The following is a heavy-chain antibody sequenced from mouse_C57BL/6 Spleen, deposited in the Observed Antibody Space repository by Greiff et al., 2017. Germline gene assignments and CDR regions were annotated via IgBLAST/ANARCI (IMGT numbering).Heavy chain of an antibody. J-gene: IGHJ3*01. V-gene: IGHV5-17*01. CDR2: ISSGSSTI. CDR1: GFTFSDYG. CDR3: AKRYGAY. D-gene: IGHD1-1*01. Sequence: DVQLVESGGGLVKPGGSLKLSCAASGFTFSDYGMHWVRQAPEKGLEWVAYISSGSSTIYYAATVKGRFTISRDNAKNTLFLQMTSLRSEDTAMYYCAKRYGAYWGQGTLVTVSA.